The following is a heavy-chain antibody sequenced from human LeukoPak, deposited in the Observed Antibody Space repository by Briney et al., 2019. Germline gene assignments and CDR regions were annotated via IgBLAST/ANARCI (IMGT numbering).Heavy chain of an antibody. J-gene: IGHJ6*03. CDR1: GGSISSHY. CDR2: IYYSGST. CDR3: ARDNYYMDV. V-gene: IGHV4-59*11. Sequence: SETLSLTCTVSGGSISSHYWSWIRQPPGKGLEWIGYIYYSGSTNYNPSLKCRVTISVDTSKNQFSLKLSSVTAADTAVYYCARDNYYMDVWGKGTTVTVSS.